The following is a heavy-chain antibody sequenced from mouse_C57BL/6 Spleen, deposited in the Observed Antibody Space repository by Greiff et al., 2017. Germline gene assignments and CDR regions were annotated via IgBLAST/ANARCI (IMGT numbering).Heavy chain of an antibody. CDR3: ARDYSRSAWFAY. D-gene: IGHD2-5*01. J-gene: IGHJ3*01. CDR2: ISSGSSYI. V-gene: IGHV5-17*01. Sequence: VQLKESGGGLVKPGGSLKLSCAASGFTFSDYGMHWVRQAPEKGLEWVAYISSGSSYIYYANTVKGRFTIPRDNAKNTLCLQMTSLRSEDTAMXYCARDYSRSAWFAYWGQGTMVTVSA. CDR1: GFTFSDYG.